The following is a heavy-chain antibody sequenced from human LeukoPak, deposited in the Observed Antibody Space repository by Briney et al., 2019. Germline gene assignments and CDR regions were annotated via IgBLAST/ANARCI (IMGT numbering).Heavy chain of an antibody. CDR1: GFTFSSYA. Sequence: GGSLRLSCAASGFTFSSYAMHWVRQAPGKGLEWVAVISYDGSNKYYADSVKGRFTISRDNSKNTLYLQMNSLRAEDTAVYYCARRRIPRGSYYYYGMDVWGQGTTVTVSS. V-gene: IGHV3-30*04. CDR3: ARRRIPRGSYYYYGMDV. J-gene: IGHJ6*02. CDR2: ISYDGSNK. D-gene: IGHD3-10*01.